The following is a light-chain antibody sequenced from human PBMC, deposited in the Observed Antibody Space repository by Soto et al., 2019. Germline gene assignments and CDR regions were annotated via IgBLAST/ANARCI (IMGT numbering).Light chain of an antibody. CDR3: SSYTSDSSYV. V-gene: IGLV2-14*01. Sequence: QSVLPQPASVSGSPGQSITISCTGTSSDAGLYDYVSWYQQHPGKAPQLMIYAVSNRPSGVSNRFSASKSGNTASLFISGLQAEDEADYYCSSYTSDSSYVFGSGTKVTVL. J-gene: IGLJ1*01. CDR1: SSDAGLYDY. CDR2: AVS.